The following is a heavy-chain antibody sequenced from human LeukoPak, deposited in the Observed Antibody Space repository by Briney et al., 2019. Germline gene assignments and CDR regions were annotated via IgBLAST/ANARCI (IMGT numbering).Heavy chain of an antibody. CDR1: GYTFTIFY. D-gene: IGHD6-13*01. V-gene: IGHV1-46*01. Sequence: ASVRVSSMASGYTFTIFYMCWVRQAPGQGLERMGLINPSGGSTTYAQKFQGRVTMTRDTSTSTVYMELSSLRSEDTAVYYCARFASLYSRSWYYAFDIWGEGTMDTVSS. CDR2: INPSGGST. J-gene: IGHJ3*02. CDR3: ARFASLYSRSWYYAFDI.